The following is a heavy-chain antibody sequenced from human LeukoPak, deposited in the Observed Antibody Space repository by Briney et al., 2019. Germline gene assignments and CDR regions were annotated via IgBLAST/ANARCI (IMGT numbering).Heavy chain of an antibody. CDR2: IKSKTDGGTT. CDR1: GFTFSNAW. J-gene: IGHJ6*02. CDR3: TTDAHDYGDYVLDYGMDV. D-gene: IGHD4-17*01. Sequence: GGSLRLSCAASGFTFSNAWMSWVRQVPGKGLEWVGRIKSKTDGGTTDYAAPVKGRFTISRDDSKNTLYLQMNSLKTEDTAVYYCTTDAHDYGDYVLDYGMDVWGQGTTVTVSS. V-gene: IGHV3-15*01.